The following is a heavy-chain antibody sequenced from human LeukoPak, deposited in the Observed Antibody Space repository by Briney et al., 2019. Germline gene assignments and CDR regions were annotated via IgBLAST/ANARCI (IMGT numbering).Heavy chain of an antibody. D-gene: IGHD3/OR15-3a*01. V-gene: IGHV4-38-2*02. CDR1: GYSIISDYY. CDR2: IYHTGTT. CDR3: ARATKGLPHLPSYNWFDP. Sequence: SETLSLTCTVSGYSIISDYYWGWIRQPPGKELEWIGSIYHTGTTYYNPSLRSRVTISVDTSKNQFSLKLNSMTAADTAVYYCARATKGLPHLPSYNWFDPWGQGTLVTVSS. J-gene: IGHJ5*02.